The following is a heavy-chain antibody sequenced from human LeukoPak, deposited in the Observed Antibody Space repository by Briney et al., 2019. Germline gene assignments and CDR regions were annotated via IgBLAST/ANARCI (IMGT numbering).Heavy chain of an antibody. CDR3: ARSGGWSNYYQYMDV. Sequence: SETLSLTCTVSGGSISSSSYYWGWIRQPPGKGLEWIGSIYYSGSTYHNPSLKSRVTISVDTSKNQFSLKLSSVTAADTAVYYCARSGGWSNYYQYMDVWGKGTTVTISS. D-gene: IGHD6-19*01. J-gene: IGHJ6*03. CDR2: IYYSGST. CDR1: GGSISSSSYY. V-gene: IGHV4-39*07.